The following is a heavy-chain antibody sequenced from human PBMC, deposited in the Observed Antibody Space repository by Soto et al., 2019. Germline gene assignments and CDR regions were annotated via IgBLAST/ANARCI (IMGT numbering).Heavy chain of an antibody. D-gene: IGHD2-15*01. CDR2: IKEDGSEK. CDR3: SRDVVVGAKALNY. Sequence: PGGSLRLSCAASGFTFSNYWMTWVRQAPGKGLEWVANIKEDGSEKHYVDSVKRRFTISRDNAKNSLYLQMNSLRVEATALYFCSRDVVVGAKALNYWGQGALVTVSS. J-gene: IGHJ4*02. V-gene: IGHV3-7*03. CDR1: GFTFSNYW.